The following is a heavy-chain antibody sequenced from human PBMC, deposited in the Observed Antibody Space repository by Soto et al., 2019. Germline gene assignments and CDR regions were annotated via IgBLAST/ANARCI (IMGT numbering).Heavy chain of an antibody. CDR2: ISSSSSYI. D-gene: IGHD6-6*01. CDR1: GFTFSSYS. Sequence: EVQLVESGGGLVKPGGSLRLSCAASGFTFSSYSMNWVRQAPGKGLEWVSSISSSSSYIYYADSGRGRFTISRDNAKNSLYLQMNSLRAEDTAVYYCARDKPYSSSGWFDPWGQGTLVTVSS. J-gene: IGHJ5*02. V-gene: IGHV3-21*01. CDR3: ARDKPYSSSGWFDP.